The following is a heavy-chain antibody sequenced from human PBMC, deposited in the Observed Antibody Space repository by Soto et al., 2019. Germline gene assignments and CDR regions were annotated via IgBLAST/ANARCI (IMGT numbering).Heavy chain of an antibody. J-gene: IGHJ4*02. CDR3: ARAEDVDTAMVFDY. CDR1: GGSISSGGYY. V-gene: IGHV4-31*03. CDR2: IYYSGST. D-gene: IGHD5-18*01. Sequence: QVQLQESGPGLVKPSQTLSLTCTVSGGSISSGGYYWSWIRQHPGKGLEWIGYIYYSGSTYYNPSLKSRVTISVDTSKNQFSLKLSSVTAADTAEYYCARAEDVDTAMVFDYWGQGTLVTVSS.